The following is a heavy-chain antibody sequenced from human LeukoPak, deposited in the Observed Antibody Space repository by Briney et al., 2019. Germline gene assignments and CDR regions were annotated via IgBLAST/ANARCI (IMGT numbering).Heavy chain of an antibody. V-gene: IGHV1-3*01. Sequence: ASVKVSCKASGYTFINYVIHWVRQAPGQRLEWMGWIKAGNGNTKCSQKFQGRVTITRDTSASTVYMELSSLRSEDTAVYYCARDGSIAVAGTYFHHWGQGTLVTVSS. CDR3: ARDGSIAVAGTYFHH. J-gene: IGHJ1*01. CDR1: GYTFINYV. D-gene: IGHD6-19*01. CDR2: IKAGNGNT.